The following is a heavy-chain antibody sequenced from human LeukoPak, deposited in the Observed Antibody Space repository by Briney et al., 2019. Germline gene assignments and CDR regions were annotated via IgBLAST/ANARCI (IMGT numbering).Heavy chain of an antibody. Sequence: DSVTVSCKASGYTFTSYGISWVRHAPGQGLEWMGWIIAYNGSTNYAQTLQARVSMTTDTSTSTAYMELRSLRSDDTAVYYCAREAVAGRWLDYWGQGTLVTVSS. CDR2: IIAYNGST. J-gene: IGHJ4*02. CDR3: AREAVAGRWLDY. CDR1: GYTFTSYG. D-gene: IGHD6-19*01. V-gene: IGHV1-18*01.